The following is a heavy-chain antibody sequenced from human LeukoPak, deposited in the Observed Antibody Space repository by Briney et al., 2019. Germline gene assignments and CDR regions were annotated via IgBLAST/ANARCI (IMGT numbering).Heavy chain of an antibody. CDR3: ARREAVAGTQWVFDY. CDR2: INHSGST. V-gene: IGHV4-34*01. D-gene: IGHD6-19*01. CDR1: GGSFSGYY. J-gene: IGHJ4*02. Sequence: KPSETLSLTCAVYGGSFSGYYWSWIRQPPGKGLEWIGEINHSGSTNYNPSLKSRVTISVDTSKNQFSLKLSSVTAADTAVYYCARREAVAGTQWVFDYWGQGTLVTVSS.